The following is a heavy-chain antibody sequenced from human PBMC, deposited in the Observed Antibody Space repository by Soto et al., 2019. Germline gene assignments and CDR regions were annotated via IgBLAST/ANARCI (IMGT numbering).Heavy chain of an antibody. CDR3: ARGAIYGGYGSDN. Sequence: GGSLRLSCAASGFTFSSYWMHWVRQVPGKGLVWVSRIDPYGSGINYADSVKGRFTISRDNAKNTLNLQMNSLRVEDTAVYYCARGAIYGGYGSDNWGQGTLVTVSS. CDR2: IDPYGSGI. V-gene: IGHV3-74*01. D-gene: IGHD5-12*01. CDR1: GFTFSSYW. J-gene: IGHJ4*02.